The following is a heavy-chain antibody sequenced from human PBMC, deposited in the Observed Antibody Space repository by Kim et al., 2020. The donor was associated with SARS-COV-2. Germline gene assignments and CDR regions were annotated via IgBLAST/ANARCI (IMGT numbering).Heavy chain of an antibody. CDR3: ARLNYYDSSGYYEFDY. CDR1: GGSISSSSYY. V-gene: IGHV4-39*01. CDR2: IYYSGST. J-gene: IGHJ4*02. D-gene: IGHD3-22*01. Sequence: SETLSLTCTVSGGSISSSSYYWGWIRQPPGKGLEWIGSIYYSGSTYYNPFLKSRVTISVDTSKNQFSLKLSSVTAADTAVYYCARLNYYDSSGYYEFDYWGQGTLVTVSS.